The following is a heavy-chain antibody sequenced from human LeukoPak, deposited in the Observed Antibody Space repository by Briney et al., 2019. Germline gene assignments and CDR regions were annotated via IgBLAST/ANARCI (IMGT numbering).Heavy chain of an antibody. V-gene: IGHV1-46*03. CDR2: INPSGGST. D-gene: IGHD2-2*01. CDR3: ARQNIVVVPAAIHMGDAFDI. J-gene: IGHJ3*02. Sequence: ASVKVSCKASGYTFTSYYMHWVRQAPGQGLEWMGIINPSGGSTSYAQKLQGRVTMTRDTSTSTVYMELSSLRSEDTAVYYCARQNIVVVPAAIHMGDAFDIWGQGTMVTVSS. CDR1: GYTFTSYY.